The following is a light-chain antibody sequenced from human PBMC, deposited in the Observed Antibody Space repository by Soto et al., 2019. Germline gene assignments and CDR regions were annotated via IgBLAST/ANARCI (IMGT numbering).Light chain of an antibody. V-gene: IGKV1-9*01. CDR2: AAS. J-gene: IGKJ4*01. Sequence: IQLTQSPSSLSASVGDRVTITCRASQGIGSYLAWYQQKPGEAPKLLICAASTLQSGVPSRFSGSGSGTDFTLTISSLQAEDFATYYCQQLSTYPSTFGGGTKVEIK. CDR1: QGIGSY. CDR3: QQLSTYPST.